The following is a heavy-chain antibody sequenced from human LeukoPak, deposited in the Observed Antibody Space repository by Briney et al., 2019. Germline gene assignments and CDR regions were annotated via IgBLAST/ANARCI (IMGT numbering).Heavy chain of an antibody. CDR1: GFSVCINY. Sequence: PGGSLRLSCAASGFSVCINYMSWVLQAPGKGRGWVSVIYSGGSTYYADSVKGRFTLSRDNSKNTLYLQMNSLRAEDTAVYYCARGAGPDAFDIWGQGTMVTVSS. V-gene: IGHV3-66*02. J-gene: IGHJ3*02. CDR2: IYSGGST. CDR3: ARGAGPDAFDI.